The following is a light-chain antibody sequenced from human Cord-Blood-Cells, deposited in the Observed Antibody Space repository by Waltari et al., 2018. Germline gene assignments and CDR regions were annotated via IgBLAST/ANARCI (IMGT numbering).Light chain of an antibody. V-gene: IGLV4-69*01. J-gene: IGLJ2*01. CDR2: LNSDGSH. CDR3: QTWGTGIGV. Sequence: QLVLTQSPSASASLGASVKLTXXXXXXXXXXXLXXXXQQTEKGPRYLMKLNSDGSHSKGDGIPDRFSGSSSGAERYLPISSLQSEDEADYYCQTWGTGIGVFGGGTKLTVL. CDR1: XXXXXXX.